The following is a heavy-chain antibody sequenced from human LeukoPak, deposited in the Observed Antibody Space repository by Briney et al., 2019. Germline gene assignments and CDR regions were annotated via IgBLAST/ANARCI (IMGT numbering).Heavy chain of an antibody. D-gene: IGHD3-10*01. CDR2: IRYDGSNK. CDR1: GFTFSSYG. Sequence: GGSLRLSCAASGFTFSSYGMHWVRQAPGKGLEWVAFIRYDGSNKYYADSVKGRFTISRDDSKNTLYLQMNSLRAEDTAVYYCAKVNGYYGSGSFDYWGQGTLVTVSS. V-gene: IGHV3-30*02. CDR3: AKVNGYYGSGSFDY. J-gene: IGHJ4*02.